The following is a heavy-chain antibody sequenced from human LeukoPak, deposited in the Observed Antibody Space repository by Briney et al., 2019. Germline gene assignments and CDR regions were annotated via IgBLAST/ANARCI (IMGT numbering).Heavy chain of an antibody. Sequence: PSETLSLTCTVSGGSISSYYWDWIRQPPGKGLEWIGYIYHSGSTYYNPSLKSRVTISVDRSKNQFSRKLSSVTAADTAVYYCARASVWFGELPDAFDIWGQGTMVTVSS. D-gene: IGHD3-10*01. V-gene: IGHV4-59*12. CDR3: ARASVWFGELPDAFDI. CDR1: GGSISSYY. CDR2: IYHSGST. J-gene: IGHJ3*02.